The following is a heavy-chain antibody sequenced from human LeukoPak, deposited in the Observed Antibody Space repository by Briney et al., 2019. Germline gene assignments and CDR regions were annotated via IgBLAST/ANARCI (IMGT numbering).Heavy chain of an antibody. D-gene: IGHD3-10*01. CDR3: ARTRYYYNSRSYGAPYYFDY. CDR2: IYYSGST. V-gene: IGHV4-59*08. CDR1: GGSISSYY. J-gene: IGHJ4*02. Sequence: SETLSLTCTISGGSISSYYWSWIRQPPGKGLEWIGYIYYSGSTNYNPSLKSRVTISVDTSKNQFSLKLSSVTAADTAVYYCARTRYYYNSRSYGAPYYFDYWGQGTLVTVSS.